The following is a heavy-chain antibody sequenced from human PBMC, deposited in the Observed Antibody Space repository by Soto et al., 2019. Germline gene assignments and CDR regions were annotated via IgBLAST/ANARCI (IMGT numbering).Heavy chain of an antibody. Sequence: GGSLRLSCAASGFTFSSYGMHWVRQAPGKGLEWVAVIWYDGSNKYYADSVKGRFTISRDNSKNTLYLQMNSLRAEDTAVYYCARVPPSLITYYGMDVWGQGTTVTVSS. CDR1: GFTFSSYG. CDR3: ARVPPSLITYYGMDV. D-gene: IGHD3-10*01. V-gene: IGHV3-33*01. CDR2: IWYDGSNK. J-gene: IGHJ6*02.